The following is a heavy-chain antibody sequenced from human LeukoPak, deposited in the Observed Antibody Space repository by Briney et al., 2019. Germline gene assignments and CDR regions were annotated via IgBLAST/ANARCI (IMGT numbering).Heavy chain of an antibody. D-gene: IGHD2-21*01. V-gene: IGHV1-69*02. J-gene: IGHJ4*02. Sequence: ASVKLSCKASGGTFSSYTISWVRQAPGQGLEWMGRIIPILGIANYAQKFQGRVTITADKSTNTAYMELSSLRSEDTAVYYCARVPDYCGGDCSLDYWGQGTLVTVSS. CDR2: IIPILGIA. CDR1: GGTFSSYT. CDR3: ARVPDYCGGDCSLDY.